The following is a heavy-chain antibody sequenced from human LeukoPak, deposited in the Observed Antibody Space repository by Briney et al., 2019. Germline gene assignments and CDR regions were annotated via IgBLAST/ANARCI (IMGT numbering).Heavy chain of an antibody. D-gene: IGHD6-19*01. CDR2: ISSGSSYI. Sequence: GGSLRLSCAASGFTFSSYSMNWVRQAPGKGLEWVSSISSGSSYIYYADSVKGRFTISRDNSKNSLYLQMNSLRTEDTALYYCAKGNGRMGLVGDYWGQGTLVTVSS. J-gene: IGHJ4*02. CDR1: GFTFSSYS. CDR3: AKGNGRMGLVGDY. V-gene: IGHV3-21*04.